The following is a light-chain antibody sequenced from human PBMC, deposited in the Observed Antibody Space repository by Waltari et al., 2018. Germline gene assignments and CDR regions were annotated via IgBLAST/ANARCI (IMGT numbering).Light chain of an antibody. CDR2: DVN. V-gene: IGLV2-14*01. Sequence: QSALTQPASVSGSPGQSITISCTGTSSDVGGYNYVSWYQQHPGKAPKLMIYDVNKRPSGVSNRFSGSKSGNTASLTISGLQADDEADYYCSSYTRSSTYVFGTGTKVTVL. CDR3: SSYTRSSTYV. J-gene: IGLJ1*01. CDR1: SSDVGGYNY.